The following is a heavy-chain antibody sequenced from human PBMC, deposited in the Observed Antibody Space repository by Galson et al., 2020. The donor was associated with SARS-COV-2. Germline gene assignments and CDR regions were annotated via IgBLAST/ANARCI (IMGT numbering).Heavy chain of an antibody. CDR1: GFTFSSYS. CDR3: ASIAAAYFSSYYYYGMDV. J-gene: IGHJ6*02. CDR2: ISSSSSYI. D-gene: IGHD6-13*01. Sequence: KIGESLKISCAASGFTFSSYSMNWVRQAPGKGLEWVSSISSSSSYIYYADSVKGRFTISRDNAKNSLYLQMNSLRAEDTAVYYCASIAAAYFSSYYYYGMDVWGQGTTVTVSS. V-gene: IGHV3-21*01.